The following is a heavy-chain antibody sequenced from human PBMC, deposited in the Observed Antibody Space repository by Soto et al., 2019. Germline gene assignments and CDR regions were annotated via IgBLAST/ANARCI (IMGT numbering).Heavy chain of an antibody. CDR1: GFTFSSYV. D-gene: IGHD6-19*01. CDR2: ISGSGDTT. V-gene: IGHV3-23*01. J-gene: IGHJ4*02. CDR3: AKDLPIRQWLCDY. Sequence: EVQVLVSGGGLVQPGGSLRLSCAVSGFTFSSYVMTWVCQAPGKGLEWVSAISGSGDTTYYADSVKGRFTISRDNSKNTLYLQMNSLRAEDTAVYYCAKDLPIRQWLCDYWGQGTLVTVSS.